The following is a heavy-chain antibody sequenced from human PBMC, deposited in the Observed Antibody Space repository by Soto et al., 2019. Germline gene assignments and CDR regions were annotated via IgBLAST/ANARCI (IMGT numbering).Heavy chain of an antibody. CDR3: ASNTPGEGAYCGGECSPG. V-gene: IGHV1-69*06. CDR1: GGTFSSYA. Sequence: QVQLVQSGAEVKKPGSSVKVSCKASGGTFSSYAISWVRQAPGQGLEWMGGIIPIFGTANYAQKFQGRVTITADKSTSTAYMELSSLRSEDTAVYYCASNTPGEGAYCGGECSPGWGQGTLVTVSS. J-gene: IGHJ4*02. CDR2: IIPIFGTA. D-gene: IGHD2-21*01.